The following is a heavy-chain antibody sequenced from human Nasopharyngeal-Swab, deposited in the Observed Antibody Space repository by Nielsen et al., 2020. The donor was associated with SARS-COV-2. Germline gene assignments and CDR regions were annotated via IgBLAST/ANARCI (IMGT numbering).Heavy chain of an antibody. J-gene: IGHJ3*02. D-gene: IGHD3-10*01. V-gene: IGHV3-23*01. CDR1: GFTFTIYA. CDR3: AKDDVVRGDAFDI. CDR2: ISASGGST. Sequence: GGSLRLSCIVSGFTFTIYAMAWVRRTPGRGLQWVSGISASGGSTYYTDSVKGRFAVSRDNSRNTLYLQMHSLRVEDTALYYCAKDDVVRGDAFDIWGQGTMVTVSS.